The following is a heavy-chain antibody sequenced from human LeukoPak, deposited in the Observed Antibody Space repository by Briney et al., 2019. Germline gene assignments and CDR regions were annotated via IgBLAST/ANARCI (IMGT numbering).Heavy chain of an antibody. CDR3: VKDLVAVAGSYYYGMDV. J-gene: IGHJ6*02. CDR1: GFTFSRYA. D-gene: IGHD6-19*01. V-gene: IGHV3-64D*06. Sequence: QPGGSLRLSCSASGFTFSRYAMHWVRQAPGKGLEYVSAISSNGGSTYYADSVKGRFTISRDNSRNTLHLQMSSLRVEDTAVYYCVKDLVAVAGSYYYGMDVWGQGTTVTVSS. CDR2: ISSNGGST.